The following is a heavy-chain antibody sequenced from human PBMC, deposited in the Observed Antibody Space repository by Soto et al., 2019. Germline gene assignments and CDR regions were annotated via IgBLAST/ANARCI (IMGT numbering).Heavy chain of an antibody. Sequence: GESLKISYKVSGYSFTSYWIRWVRQMPGKGLEWMGRIDPSDSYTNYSPSFQGHVTISADKSISTAYLQWSSLKASDTAMYYCARDNGYYYGMDVWGQGTTVTVSS. V-gene: IGHV5-10-1*01. CDR1: GYSFTSYW. CDR3: ARDNGYYYGMDV. D-gene: IGHD1-1*01. CDR2: IDPSDSYT. J-gene: IGHJ6*02.